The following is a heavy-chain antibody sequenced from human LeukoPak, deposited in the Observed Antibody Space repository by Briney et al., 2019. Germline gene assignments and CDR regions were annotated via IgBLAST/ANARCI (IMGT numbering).Heavy chain of an antibody. D-gene: IGHD2-8*02. Sequence: PGGSLRLSCAASGFTFSSYWMSWVRQAPGKGLEWVANIKQDGSEKYYVDSVKGRFTISRDNAKNSLYLQMNSLRAEDTAVYYCAREGTTRDPYCFDYWGQGTLVTVSS. V-gene: IGHV3-7*01. CDR3: AREGTTRDPYCFDY. CDR2: IKQDGSEK. J-gene: IGHJ4*02. CDR1: GFTFSSYW.